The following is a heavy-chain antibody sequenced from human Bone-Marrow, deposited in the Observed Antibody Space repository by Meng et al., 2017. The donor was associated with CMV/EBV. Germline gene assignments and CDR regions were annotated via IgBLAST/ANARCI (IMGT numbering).Heavy chain of an antibody. CDR2: IYYSGST. J-gene: IGHJ6*01. Sequence: SETLSLTCTVSGGSISSYYWSWIRQPPGKGLEWIGYIYYSGSTNYNPSLKSRVTISVDTSKNQFSLKLSSVTAADTAVYYCARLWFGGTMAVWGQGDTVNVAS. V-gene: IGHV4-59*01. CDR3: ARLWFGGTMAV. CDR1: GGSISSYY. D-gene: IGHD3-10*01.